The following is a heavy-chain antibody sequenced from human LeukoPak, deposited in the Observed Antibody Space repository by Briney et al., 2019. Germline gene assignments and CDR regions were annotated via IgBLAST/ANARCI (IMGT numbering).Heavy chain of an antibody. CDR3: AKVGYYDSSGYYS. V-gene: IGHV3-9*01. J-gene: IGHJ4*02. D-gene: IGHD3-22*01. CDR2: ISWNSGSI. Sequence: GGSLRLSCAASGFTFDDYAMHWVRQAPGKGLEWVSGISWNSGSIGYADSVQGRFTISRDNAKNSLYLQMNSLRAEDTALYYCAKVGYYDSSGYYSWGQGTLVTVSS. CDR1: GFTFDDYA.